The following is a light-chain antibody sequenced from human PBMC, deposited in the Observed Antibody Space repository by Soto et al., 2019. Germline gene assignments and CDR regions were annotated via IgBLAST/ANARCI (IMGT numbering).Light chain of an antibody. Sequence: QAVVTQEPSLTVSPGGTVTLTCGFSTGAVTSGHYPYWFQQKPGQAPRTLIYDTNNKHSWTPAPFSGSLLGGKAALTLSGAQPEDEADYYCLVSDSGARVFGGGTKVTVL. V-gene: IGLV7-46*01. J-gene: IGLJ2*01. CDR1: TGAVTSGHY. CDR3: LVSDSGARV. CDR2: DTN.